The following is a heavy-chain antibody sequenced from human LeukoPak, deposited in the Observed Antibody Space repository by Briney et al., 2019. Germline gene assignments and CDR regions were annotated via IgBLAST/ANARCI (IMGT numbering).Heavy chain of an antibody. CDR2: FDPEDGET. J-gene: IGHJ4*02. Sequence: ASVKVACKVSGYTLTDLSMHWVRQAPGNGLEWMGGFDPEDGETIHAQNFQGRVTMTEDTSTDTAYMEVRSLRSEDTAVYYCATSSGYGFLFEYWGQGTLVTVSS. D-gene: IGHD3-22*01. CDR3: ATSSGYGFLFEY. CDR1: GYTLTDLS. V-gene: IGHV1-24*01.